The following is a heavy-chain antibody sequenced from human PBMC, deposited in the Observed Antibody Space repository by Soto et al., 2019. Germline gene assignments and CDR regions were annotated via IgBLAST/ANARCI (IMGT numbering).Heavy chain of an antibody. J-gene: IGHJ4*02. CDR1: GFTFSNYW. CDR3: ARQPGYSTGWPPFAF. CDR2: INSDGSTT. Sequence: PGGSLRLSCAASGFTFSNYWMHWVRQAPGKGLVWVSRINSDGSTTSHADSVKGRFTISRDNAKNTLYLQLNSLRAEDTAVYYWARQPGYSTGWPPFAFWGKGTQVTVSP. D-gene: IGHD6-19*01. V-gene: IGHV3-74*01.